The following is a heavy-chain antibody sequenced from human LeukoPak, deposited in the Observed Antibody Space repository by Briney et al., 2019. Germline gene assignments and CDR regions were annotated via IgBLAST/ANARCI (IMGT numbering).Heavy chain of an antibody. CDR2: IYSTGST. D-gene: IGHD6-13*01. V-gene: IGHV4-59*08. J-gene: IGHJ5*01. CDR1: GGSISSHY. Sequence: PSETLSLTCTVSGGSISSHYWSWIRQPPGKGLEWIGHIYSTGSTNYNPSLKSRVTISRDTSKNLLSLNMSSVTAADTAVYYCARHIAALGRAPFDSWGQGTLVIVSS. CDR3: ARHIAALGRAPFDS.